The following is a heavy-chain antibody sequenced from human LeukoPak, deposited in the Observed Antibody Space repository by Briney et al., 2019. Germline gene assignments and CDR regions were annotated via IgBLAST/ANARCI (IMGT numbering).Heavy chain of an antibody. CDR1: GFTFSSYW. D-gene: IGHD4-11*01. CDR3: AKSAYSNFGY. CDR2: IKEDGSEK. V-gene: IGHV3-7*01. J-gene: IGHJ4*02. Sequence: PGGSLRLSCTASGFTFSSYWMSWVRQVPGKWLECVANIKEDGSEKYYVDSVKGRFTISRDNAKNSLYLQMSSLRPEDTAVYYCAKSAYSNFGYWGQGTLVTVSS.